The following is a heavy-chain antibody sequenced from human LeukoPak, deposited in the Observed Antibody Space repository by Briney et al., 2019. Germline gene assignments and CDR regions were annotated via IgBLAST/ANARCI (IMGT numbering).Heavy chain of an antibody. Sequence: SQTLSPTCAISGDSVSSNSAAWNWIRQSPSRGLEWLGRTYYRSTWYNDYAVSGRGRITINPDTSKNQFSLQLNSVTPEDTAVYYCAQITRLAPRGDVWGNGTTVTVSS. D-gene: IGHD3-10*01. V-gene: IGHV6-1*01. CDR2: TYYRSTWYN. J-gene: IGHJ6*04. CDR3: AQITRLAPRGDV. CDR1: GDSVSSNSAA.